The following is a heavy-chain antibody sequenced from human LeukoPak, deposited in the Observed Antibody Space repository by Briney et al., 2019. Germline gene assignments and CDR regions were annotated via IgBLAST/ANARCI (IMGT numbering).Heavy chain of an antibody. CDR3: ASCLHCSRPYYFDY. CDR1: GFTFSDYG. D-gene: IGHD2-21*01. CDR2: IWYDGGKK. V-gene: IGHV3-33*01. Sequence: GGSLRLSCAASGFTFSDYGMYWVRQAPGKGLEWVALIWYDGGKKYYADSVRGRFTISRDNSKNTLYLQMNSLRAEDTAVYYCASCLHCSRPYYFDYWGQGTLVTVSS. J-gene: IGHJ4*02.